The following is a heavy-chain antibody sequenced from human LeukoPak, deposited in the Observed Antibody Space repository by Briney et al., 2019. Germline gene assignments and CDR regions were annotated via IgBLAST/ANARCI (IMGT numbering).Heavy chain of an antibody. D-gene: IGHD3-22*01. Sequence: GGSLRLSCTASGFTFGDYAMSWVRQAPGKGLEWVGFIRSEAYGGTTEYAASVKGRFTISRDDSKSIAYLQMNSLKTEDTAVYYCTRSLPLYDSSGYCDYWGQGTLVTVSS. CDR3: TRSLPLYDSSGYCDY. CDR2: IRSEAYGGTT. CDR1: GFTFGDYA. V-gene: IGHV3-49*04. J-gene: IGHJ4*02.